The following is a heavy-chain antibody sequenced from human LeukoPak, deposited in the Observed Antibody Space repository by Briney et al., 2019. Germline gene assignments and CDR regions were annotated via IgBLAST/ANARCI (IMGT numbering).Heavy chain of an antibody. Sequence: GGSLRLSCAASGFSFTSAWMVWVRQAPGKGLEWVGRIQSNLDGGTTDFAAPVKGRFTISRDDLARTVYLEMNNLKADDTGVYYCTTDFSHFDFSSGYYSYWGQGPLVTVSS. CDR2: IQSNLDGGTT. D-gene: IGHD3-3*01. CDR3: TTDFSHFDFSSGYYSY. J-gene: IGHJ4*02. CDR1: GFSFTSAW. V-gene: IGHV3-15*01.